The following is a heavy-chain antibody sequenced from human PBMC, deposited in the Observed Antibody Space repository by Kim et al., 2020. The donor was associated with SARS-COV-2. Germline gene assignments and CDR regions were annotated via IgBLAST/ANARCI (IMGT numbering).Heavy chain of an antibody. V-gene: IGHV3-21*01. CDR3: ARSLPSAGTDDAFDI. D-gene: IGHD6-13*01. J-gene: IGHJ3*02. Sequence: DSVKGRFTISRDNAKNSLYLQMNSLRAEDTAVYYCARSLPSAGTDDAFDIWGQGTMVTVSS.